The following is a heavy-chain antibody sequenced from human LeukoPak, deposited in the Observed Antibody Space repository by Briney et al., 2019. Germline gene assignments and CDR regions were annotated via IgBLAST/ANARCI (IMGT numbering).Heavy chain of an antibody. CDR1: GFTFSSYA. D-gene: IGHD1-1*01. J-gene: IGHJ4*02. CDR2: ISYDGSNK. V-gene: IGHV3-30*18. CDR3: VKVSDNFQFDY. Sequence: QPGRSLRLSCAASGFTFSSYAMHWVRQAPGKGLEWVVVISYDGSNKYCADSVKGRFTISRDNSKSTLYLQMNSLRAEDTAVYYCVKVSDNFQFDYWGQGTLVTVSS.